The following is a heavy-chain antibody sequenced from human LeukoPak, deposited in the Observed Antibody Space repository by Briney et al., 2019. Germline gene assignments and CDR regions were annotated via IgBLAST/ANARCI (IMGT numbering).Heavy chain of an antibody. D-gene: IGHD3-22*01. Sequence: ASVKVSCKASGGTFSSYAISWVRQAPGQGLEWMGGIIPIFGTANYAQKFQGRVTITTDESTSTAYMELSSLRSEDTAVYYCARGQVYYDSSGYHFDYWGQGTLVTVSS. CDR1: GGTFSSYA. V-gene: IGHV1-69*05. CDR2: IIPIFGTA. CDR3: ARGQVYYDSSGYHFDY. J-gene: IGHJ4*02.